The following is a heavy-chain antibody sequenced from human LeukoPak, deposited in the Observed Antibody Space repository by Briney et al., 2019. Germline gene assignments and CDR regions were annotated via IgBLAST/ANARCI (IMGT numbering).Heavy chain of an antibody. J-gene: IGHJ4*02. CDR2: IYYSGST. D-gene: IGHD1-26*01. V-gene: IGHV4-30-4*08. Sequence: SETLSLTCSVSGDSISSTSYYWGWIRQPPGKGLEWIGYIYYSGSTYYNPSLKSRVTISVDTSKNQFSLKLSSVTAADTAVYYCARGIGGSYSDYWGQGTLVTVSS. CDR1: GDSISSTSYY. CDR3: ARGIGGSYSDY.